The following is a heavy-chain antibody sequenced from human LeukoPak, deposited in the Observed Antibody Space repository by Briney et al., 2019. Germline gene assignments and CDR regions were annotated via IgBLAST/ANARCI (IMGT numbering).Heavy chain of an antibody. Sequence: GASVKVSCKASGYTFTSYGISWVRQAPGQGLEWMGWISAYNGNTNHAQKLQGRVTMTTDTSTSTAYMELRSLRSDDTAVYYCARSPGGVATITWLDYWGQGTLVTVSS. J-gene: IGHJ4*02. D-gene: IGHD5-12*01. V-gene: IGHV1-18*01. CDR3: ARSPGGVATITWLDY. CDR1: GYTFTSYG. CDR2: ISAYNGNT.